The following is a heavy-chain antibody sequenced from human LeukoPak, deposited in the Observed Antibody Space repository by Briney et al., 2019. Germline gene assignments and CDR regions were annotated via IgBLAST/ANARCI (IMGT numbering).Heavy chain of an antibody. CDR3: ARDVATILMDV. CDR1: GFTFSSYS. CDR2: ISSSSSTI. J-gene: IGHJ6*03. V-gene: IGHV3-48*04. D-gene: IGHD5-12*01. Sequence: PGGSLRLSCAASGFTFSSYSMNWVRQAPGKGLEWVSYISSSSSTIYYADSVKGRFTISRDNAKNSLYLQMSSLRAEDTAVYYCARDVATILMDVWGKGTTVTVSS.